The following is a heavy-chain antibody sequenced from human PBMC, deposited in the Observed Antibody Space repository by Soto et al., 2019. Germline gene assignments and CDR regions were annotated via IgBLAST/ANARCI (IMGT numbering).Heavy chain of an antibody. Sequence: EVQLVESGGGLIQPGGSLRLSCAASGFSVSVDSMIWVRQAPGKGLEWVSLFYNTGFIHYADSVKGRFTISRDTSKNTRYLQMNSLSAEDTAVYVCARHDWLDPWGQGTRVNVSS. CDR1: GFSVSVDS. CDR3: ARHDWLDP. CDR2: FYNTGFI. V-gene: IGHV3-53*01. J-gene: IGHJ5*02.